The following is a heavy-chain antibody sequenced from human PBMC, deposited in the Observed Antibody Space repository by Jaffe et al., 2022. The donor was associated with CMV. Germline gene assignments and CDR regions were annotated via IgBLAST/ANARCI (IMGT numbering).Heavy chain of an antibody. CDR1: GGSFSGYY. J-gene: IGHJ4*02. Sequence: QVQLQQWGAGLLKPSETLSLTCAVYGGSFSGYYWSWIRQPPGKGLEWIGEINHSGSTNYNPSLKSRVTISVDTSKNQFSLKLSSVTAADTAVYYCARGGGIAAAGPKAVDYWGQGTLVTVSS. CDR3: ARGGGIAAAGPKAVDY. D-gene: IGHD6-13*01. CDR2: INHSGST. V-gene: IGHV4-34*01.